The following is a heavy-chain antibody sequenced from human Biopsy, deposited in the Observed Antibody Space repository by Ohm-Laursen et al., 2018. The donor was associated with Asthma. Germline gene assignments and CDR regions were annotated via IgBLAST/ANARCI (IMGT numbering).Heavy chain of an antibody. V-gene: IGHV4-39*01. J-gene: IGHJ4*02. CDR3: ARHWDWGSFFDY. CDR2: ISYTGSA. Sequence: PGTLSLTCTVSGGSMSSSSYYWGWIRQPPGKGLEWMGSISYTGSAYHTPSLKSQVTISVDTSKNHFSLKLSSVTAADTAVYYCARHWDWGSFFDYWGQGTPVTVSS. CDR1: GGSMSSSSYY. D-gene: IGHD7-27*01.